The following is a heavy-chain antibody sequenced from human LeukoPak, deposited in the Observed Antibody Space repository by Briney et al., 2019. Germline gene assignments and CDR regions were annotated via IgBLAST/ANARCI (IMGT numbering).Heavy chain of an antibody. Sequence: GSVRVSCKASGYTFTGYYMHWVRQAPGQGLEWMGWINPNSCGTNYAQKFQGRVTMTRDTSISTAYMELSRLRSDDTAVYYCARDSSSSLPDYWGQGTLVSVSS. CDR2: INPNSCGT. V-gene: IGHV1-2*02. CDR1: GYTFTGYY. J-gene: IGHJ4*02. CDR3: ARDSSSSLPDY. D-gene: IGHD6-6*01.